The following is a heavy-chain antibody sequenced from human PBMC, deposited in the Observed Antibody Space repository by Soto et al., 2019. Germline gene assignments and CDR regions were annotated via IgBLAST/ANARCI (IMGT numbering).Heavy chain of an antibody. CDR2: IYYSGST. CDR3: ARRPLFCSSTSCYTETYYFDY. D-gene: IGHD2-2*02. Sequence: SETLSLTCTVSGGSISSSSYYWGWIRQPPGKGLEWIGSIYYSGSTYYNPSLKSRVTISVDTSKNQFSLKLSSVTAADTAVYYCARRPLFCSSTSCYTETYYFDYWGQGTLGTVSS. V-gene: IGHV4-39*01. CDR1: GGSISSSSYY. J-gene: IGHJ4*02.